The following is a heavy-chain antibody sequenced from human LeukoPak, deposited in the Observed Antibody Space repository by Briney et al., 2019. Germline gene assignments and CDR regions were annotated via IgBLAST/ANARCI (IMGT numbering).Heavy chain of an antibody. V-gene: IGHV3-53*01. D-gene: IGHD6-19*01. CDR1: GFTVSSNY. J-gene: IGHJ4*02. Sequence: GGSLRLSCAASGFTVSSNYMSWVRQAPGKGLEWVSIIYSGGSTYYADSVKGRFTISRDNSKNTLYLQMNSLRAEDTAVYYCAREGYSSGWYPSDYWGQGTLVTVSS. CDR3: AREGYSSGWYPSDY. CDR2: IYSGGST.